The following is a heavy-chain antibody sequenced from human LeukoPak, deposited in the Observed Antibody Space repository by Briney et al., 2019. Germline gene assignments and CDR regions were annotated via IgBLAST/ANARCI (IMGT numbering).Heavy chain of an antibody. CDR2: ISSSSSTI. D-gene: IGHD1-26*01. CDR3: AIVGATHAAFDI. J-gene: IGHJ3*02. Sequence: GGSLRLSCAASGFTFSSYSMNWVRQAPGKGLEWVSYISSSSSTIYYADSVKGRFTISRDNAKNSLYLQMNRLRAEGTAVYYCAIVGATHAAFDIWGQGTMVTVSS. CDR1: GFTFSSYS. V-gene: IGHV3-48*01.